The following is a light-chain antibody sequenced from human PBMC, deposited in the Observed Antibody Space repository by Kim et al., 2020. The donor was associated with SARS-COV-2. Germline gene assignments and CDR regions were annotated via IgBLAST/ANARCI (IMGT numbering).Light chain of an antibody. CDR3: QSTDSSGNWV. V-gene: IGLV3-25*03. Sequence: VSPGQTARITCSGGALPKQYAYWYQQKPGQAPVMVIFKDSERPSGVPERLSGSSSGTTVTLTISGVQAEDEADYYCQSTDSSGNWVFGGGTQLTVL. CDR2: KDS. J-gene: IGLJ3*02. CDR1: ALPKQY.